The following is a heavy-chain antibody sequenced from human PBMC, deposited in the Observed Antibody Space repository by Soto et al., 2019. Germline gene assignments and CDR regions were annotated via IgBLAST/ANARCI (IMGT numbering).Heavy chain of an antibody. D-gene: IGHD3-9*01. CDR2: TSFDGSHE. J-gene: IGHJ4*02. CDR3: AKSPSKARDYEVLAGYSGYFDS. CDR1: GFIFSDFG. Sequence: PGGSLRLSCAASGFIFSDFGMSWVRQAPGKGLEWVAVTSFDGSHEYYAASAKGRFTISRDNPKNMLLLQMDNVRAEDTAVYYCAKSPSKARDYEVLAGYSGYFDSWGLGTLVTVSS. V-gene: IGHV3-30*18.